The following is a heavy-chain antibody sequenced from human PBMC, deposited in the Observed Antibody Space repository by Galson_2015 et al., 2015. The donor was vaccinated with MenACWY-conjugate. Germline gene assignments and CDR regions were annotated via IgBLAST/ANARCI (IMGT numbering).Heavy chain of an antibody. CDR2: ISGSGGST. CDR3: AKEVGARTFDY. D-gene: IGHD1-26*01. V-gene: IGHV3-23*01. J-gene: IGHJ4*02. CDR1: GFTFSSYA. Sequence: SLRLSCAASGFTFSSYAMSWVRQAPGEGLEWVSSISGSGGSTYFADSVKGRFTVSRDNSKNTLYLQMNSLRAEDTAIYYCAKEVGARTFDYWGQGTLVSVSS.